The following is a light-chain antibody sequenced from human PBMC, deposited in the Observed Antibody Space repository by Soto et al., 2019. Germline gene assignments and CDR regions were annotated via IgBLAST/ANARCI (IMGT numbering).Light chain of an antibody. J-gene: IGLJ3*02. V-gene: IGLV2-11*01. Sequence: QSALTQPRSVSGSPGQSVTISCTGTSSDVGDYNYVSWYEQCPGKAPKVMIYDVSMRPSGVPDRFSGSKSGNTASLTISGLQAEDEADYYCCSYAGSYTWVFGGGTKLTVL. CDR3: CSYAGSYTWV. CDR2: DVS. CDR1: SSDVGDYNY.